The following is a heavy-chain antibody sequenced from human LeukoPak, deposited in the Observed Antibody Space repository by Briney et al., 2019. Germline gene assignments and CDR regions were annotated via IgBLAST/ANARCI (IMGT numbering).Heavy chain of an antibody. D-gene: IGHD6-19*01. V-gene: IGHV3-53*01. Sequence: GSLRLSCAASGFTVSSNYMSWVRQAPGKGLEWVSVIYSGGSTYYADSVKGRFTISRDNSKNTLYLQMNSLRAEDTAVYYYAMTTVAGTFDYWGQGTLVTVSS. CDR2: IYSGGST. CDR3: AMTTVAGTFDY. J-gene: IGHJ4*02. CDR1: GFTVSSNY.